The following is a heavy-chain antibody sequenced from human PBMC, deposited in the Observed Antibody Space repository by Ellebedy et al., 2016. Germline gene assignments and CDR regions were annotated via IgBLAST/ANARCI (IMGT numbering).Heavy chain of an antibody. J-gene: IGHJ4*02. CDR2: IKSKTDGGAA. Sequence: GGSLRLSCAAPGFTFSNAWMNWVRQAPGKGLEWVGRIKSKTDGGAADYAATVKGRFTISRDDSKNTLYLQMNSLKTEDTAVYFCTTVYRYNYDSVWGQGTLVTVSS. V-gene: IGHV3-15*01. CDR1: GFTFSNAW. D-gene: IGHD5-18*01. CDR3: TTVYRYNYDSV.